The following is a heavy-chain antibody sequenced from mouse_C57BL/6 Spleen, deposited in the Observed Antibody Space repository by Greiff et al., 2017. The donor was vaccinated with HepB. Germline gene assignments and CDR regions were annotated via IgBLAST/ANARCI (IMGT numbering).Heavy chain of an antibody. CDR1: GYTFTDYE. V-gene: IGHV1-15*01. CDR2: IDPETGGT. Sequence: QVQLQESGAELVRPGASVTLSCKASGYTFTDYEMHWVKQTPVHGLEWIGAIDPETGGTAYNQKFKGKAILTADKSSSTAYMELRSLTSEDSAVYYCTRPGAMDYWGQGTSVTVSS. CDR3: TRPGAMDY. J-gene: IGHJ4*01.